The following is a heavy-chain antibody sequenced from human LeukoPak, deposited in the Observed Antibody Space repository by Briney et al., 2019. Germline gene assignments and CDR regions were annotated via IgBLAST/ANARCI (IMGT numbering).Heavy chain of an antibody. CDR1: GYSISSGYY. V-gene: IGHV4-38-2*02. CDR2: IYHSGST. J-gene: IGHJ4*02. Sequence: SETLSLTCTVSGYSISSGYYWAWIRQPPGKGLEWIGSIYHSGSTYHNPSLKSRLTISVDMSKNQFSLKLSSVTAADTAVYYCARDLEELERPPFDCWGQGTLVTVPS. D-gene: IGHD1-1*01. CDR3: ARDLEELERPPFDC.